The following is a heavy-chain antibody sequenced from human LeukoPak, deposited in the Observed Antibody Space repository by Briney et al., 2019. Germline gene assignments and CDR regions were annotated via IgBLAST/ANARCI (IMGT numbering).Heavy chain of an antibody. V-gene: IGHV1-8*03. CDR1: GGTFSSDA. CDR3: ARGRDIYSNHLFDY. Sequence: ASVKVSCKASGGTFSSDAISWVRQAPGQGLEWMGWMNPNSGNTGYAQKFQGRVTITRNTSISTAYMELSSLRSEDTAVYYCARGRDIYSNHLFDYWGQGTLVTVSS. J-gene: IGHJ4*02. D-gene: IGHD4-11*01. CDR2: MNPNSGNT.